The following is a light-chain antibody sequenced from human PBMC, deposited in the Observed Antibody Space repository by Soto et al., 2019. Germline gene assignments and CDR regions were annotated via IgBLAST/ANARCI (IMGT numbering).Light chain of an antibody. Sequence: EIVLTQSPGTLSLSPGERATLSCRASQSLNSDYLAWYQQKPGQAPRLLIYGASSRATGIPDRFSGRGSGTDFTLTISRLEPEDFAVYYCQQYGSSRRTFGQGTKVDIK. CDR2: GAS. V-gene: IGKV3-20*01. J-gene: IGKJ1*01. CDR1: QSLNSDY. CDR3: QQYGSSRRT.